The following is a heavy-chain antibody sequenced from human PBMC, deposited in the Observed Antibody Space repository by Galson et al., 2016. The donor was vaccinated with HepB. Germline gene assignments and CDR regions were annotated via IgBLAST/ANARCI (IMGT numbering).Heavy chain of an antibody. D-gene: IGHD2-21*02. J-gene: IGHJ6*02. CDR2: ISGST. CDR3: AKESGYSDRYPYYYGMDV. Sequence: SLRLSCAASGFTFSNYAMNWVRQAPGKGLEWVSVISGSTYYADSVRGRFTISRDNSKNTLYLQMNSLRVEATAVYYCAKESGYSDRYPYYYGMDVWGQGTTVTVSS. V-gene: IGHV3-23*01. CDR1: GFTFSNYA.